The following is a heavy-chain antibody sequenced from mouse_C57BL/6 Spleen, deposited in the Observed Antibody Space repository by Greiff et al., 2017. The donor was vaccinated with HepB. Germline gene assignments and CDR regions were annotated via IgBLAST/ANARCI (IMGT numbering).Heavy chain of an antibody. CDR1: GYSITSGYD. J-gene: IGHJ1*03. CDR2: ISYSGST. V-gene: IGHV3-1*01. D-gene: IGHD1-1*01. CDR3: ARVITTVVAPYWYFDV. Sequence: EVKLEESGPGMVKPSQSLSLTCTVTGYSITSGYDWHWIRHFPGNKLEWMGYISYSGSTNYNPSLKSRISITHDTSKNHFFLKLNSVTTEDTATYYCARVITTVVAPYWYFDVWGTGTTVTVSS.